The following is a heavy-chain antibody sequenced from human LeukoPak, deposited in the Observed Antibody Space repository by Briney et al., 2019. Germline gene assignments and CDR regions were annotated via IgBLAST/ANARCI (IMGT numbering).Heavy chain of an antibody. Sequence: VASVKVSCKASGYTFTSYGISWVRQAPGQGLEWMGWISAYNGNTNYAQKLQGRVTMTTDTSTSTAYMELRSLRSDDTAVYYCARDPPPGLFAGGSGSYYRGEGYNWFDPWGQGTLVTVSS. CDR3: ARDPPPGLFAGGSGSYYRGEGYNWFDP. D-gene: IGHD3-10*01. CDR1: GYTFTSYG. V-gene: IGHV1-18*01. CDR2: ISAYNGNT. J-gene: IGHJ5*02.